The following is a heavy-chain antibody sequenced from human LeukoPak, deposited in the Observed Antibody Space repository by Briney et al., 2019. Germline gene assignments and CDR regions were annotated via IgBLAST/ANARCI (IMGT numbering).Heavy chain of an antibody. D-gene: IGHD3-22*01. CDR1: GYSISSGYY. CDR2: SSSSGRTV. Sequence: LSLACTVSGYSISSGYYWGWIRQPPGKGLEWVSYSSSSGRTVYYAGSVKGRFTISRDNAKNALYLQMNSLRAEDTAVYYCARGGGDSSGYYFFQHWGQGTLVTVSS. J-gene: IGHJ1*01. V-gene: IGHV3-11*04. CDR3: ARGGGDSSGYYFFQH.